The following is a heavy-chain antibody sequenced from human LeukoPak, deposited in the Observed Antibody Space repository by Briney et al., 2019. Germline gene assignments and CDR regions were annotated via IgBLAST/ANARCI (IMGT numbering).Heavy chain of an antibody. V-gene: IGHV4-59*03. CDR1: GDSIRGEF. CDR3: ARGGDSSRYFDY. J-gene: IGHJ4*02. CDR2: ISDSGRT. Sequence: SETLSLTCTVTGDSIRGEFWSWMRQSPGAGLQWIAWISDSGRTDFNPSLRSRVTISIDTSKDQFSLTMTSMTTADTAVYYWARGGDSSRYFDYWGQGTLVTVSS. D-gene: IGHD3-16*01.